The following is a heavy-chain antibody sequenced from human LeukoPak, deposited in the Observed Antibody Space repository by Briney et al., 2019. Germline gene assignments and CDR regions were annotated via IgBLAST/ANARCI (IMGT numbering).Heavy chain of an antibody. CDR1: GDTFSSNSAA. Sequence: SSQTLSLTCALSGDTFSSNSAAWSRIRQSPSRGLEWLVRTYYRSNWYNDYAVSVRGRITINPDTSKNQFSLHLNSVTPEDTAVYYCARGSRDSTWYWGQGTLVTVSS. V-gene: IGHV6-1*01. J-gene: IGHJ4*02. CDR3: ARGSRDSTWY. D-gene: IGHD2/OR15-2a*01. CDR2: TYYRSNWYN.